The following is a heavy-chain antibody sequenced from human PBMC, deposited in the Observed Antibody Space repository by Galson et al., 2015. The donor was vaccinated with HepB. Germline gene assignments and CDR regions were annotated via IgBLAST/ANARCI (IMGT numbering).Heavy chain of an antibody. D-gene: IGHD4-17*01. Sequence: PALVKPTQTLTLTCTFSGFSLSTSGVGVGWIRQPPGKALEWLALIYWDDDTRYSPSLKSRLTITKETSKNQVVLTMTNMDPVDTATYYCAHSQLRNNAFDYWGQGTLVTVSS. CDR1: GFSLSTSGVG. J-gene: IGHJ4*02. V-gene: IGHV2-5*02. CDR3: AHSQLRNNAFDY. CDR2: IYWDDDT.